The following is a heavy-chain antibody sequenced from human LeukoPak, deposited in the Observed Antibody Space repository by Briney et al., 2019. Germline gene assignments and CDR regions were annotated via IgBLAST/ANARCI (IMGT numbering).Heavy chain of an antibody. CDR2: IRYDGSNK. CDR1: GFTFSSYG. J-gene: IGHJ6*03. CDR3: AKVGYDFYYNYMDV. V-gene: IGHV3-30*02. D-gene: IGHD5-12*01. Sequence: GGSLRLSCAASGFTFSSYGMEWVRQAPGKGLEWVAFIRYDGSNKYYADSVKRRFTISRDNSKNTLYLQMSSLRAEDTAVYYCAKVGYDFYYNYMDVWGKGTTVTVSS.